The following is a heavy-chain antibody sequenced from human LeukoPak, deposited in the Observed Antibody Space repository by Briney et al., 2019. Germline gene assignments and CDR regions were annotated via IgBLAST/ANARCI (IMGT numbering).Heavy chain of an antibody. V-gene: IGHV4-39*01. D-gene: IGHD3-22*01. J-gene: IGHJ2*01. CDR3: ARGVTMIVVVIHDWYFDL. CDR2: IYYTRST. Sequence: PSETLSLTCTVSGGSISSSLYYWGWIRQPPGKGLEWIGSIYYTRSTYYNPSLKSRVTISVDTSKNQFSLKLTSVTAADTAVYYCARGVTMIVVVIHDWYFDLWGRGTLVTVSS. CDR1: GGSISSSLYY.